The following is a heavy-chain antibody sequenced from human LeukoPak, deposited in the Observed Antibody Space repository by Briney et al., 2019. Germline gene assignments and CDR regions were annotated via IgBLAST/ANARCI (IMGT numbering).Heavy chain of an antibody. V-gene: IGHV3-15*01. J-gene: IGHJ4*02. CDR1: GFTFSGSA. Sequence: PGGSLRLSCAAFGFTFSGSAMHWVRQASGKGLEWVGRIKSKNVGETTEYAAPVQGRFTISRDDSKNTVYLQMSSLKTEDTAVYCCTTGPGNSGYWGQGTLVTVSS. D-gene: IGHD4-23*01. CDR3: TTGPGNSGY. CDR2: IKSKNVGETT.